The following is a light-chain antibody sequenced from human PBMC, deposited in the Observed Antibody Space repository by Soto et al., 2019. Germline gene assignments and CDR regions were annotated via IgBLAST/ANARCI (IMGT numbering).Light chain of an antibody. CDR1: SSDVGAYNY. V-gene: IGLV2-14*01. J-gene: IGLJ2*01. CDR3: TSWTTSTTMK. CDR2: DVN. Sequence: QSALTQPASGSGSPGQSITISCTGTSSDVGAYNYVSWYQQHPGKAPKLMIYDVNIRPSGVSNRFSGSKSGNTASLTISGLQAEDEAYYYCTSWTTSTTMKFGGGTKLTVL.